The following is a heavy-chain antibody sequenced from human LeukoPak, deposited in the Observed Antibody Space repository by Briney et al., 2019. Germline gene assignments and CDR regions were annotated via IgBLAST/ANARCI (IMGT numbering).Heavy chain of an antibody. D-gene: IGHD6-19*01. CDR2: LSSRSRYI. CDR3: AKDSRSSGPYNWFDP. CDR1: GFTFSNYA. J-gene: IGHJ5*02. Sequence: GGSLRLSCAAFGFTFSNYAMTSVRQAPEKGLEWVSALSSRSRYIYYADSLKGRFTISRDNAKNSLYLQMNRLRVEDTAVYYCAKDSRSSGPYNWFDPWGQGTLVTVSS. V-gene: IGHV3-21*04.